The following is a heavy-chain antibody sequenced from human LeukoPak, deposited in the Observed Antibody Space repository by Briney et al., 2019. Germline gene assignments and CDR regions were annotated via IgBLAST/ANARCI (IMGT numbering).Heavy chain of an antibody. V-gene: IGHV4-59*01. Sequence: PSETLSLTCAVYGGSFSGYYWSWIRQPPGKGLEWIGYIYYSGSTNYNPSLKSRVTISVDTSKNQFSLKLSSVTAADTAVYYCASHSSSLDYWGQGTLVTVSS. CDR1: GGSFSGYY. J-gene: IGHJ4*02. CDR2: IYYSGST. CDR3: ASHSSSLDY. D-gene: IGHD6-13*01.